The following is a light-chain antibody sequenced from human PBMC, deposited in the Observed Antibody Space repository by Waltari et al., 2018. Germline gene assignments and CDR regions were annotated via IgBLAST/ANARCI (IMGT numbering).Light chain of an antibody. V-gene: IGLV2-23*02. CDR2: DVT. CDR3: CSYAGNYIWV. J-gene: IGLJ3*02. Sequence: QSALTPPAAASGSPGQSSTISCTGAVGGLGCFALDSWYQQHPGKAPILVISDVTKRPAGVSDRFSGYKSGDTASLTISGLQFEDEADYYCCSYAGNYIWVFGGGTRLTVL. CDR1: VGGLGCFAL.